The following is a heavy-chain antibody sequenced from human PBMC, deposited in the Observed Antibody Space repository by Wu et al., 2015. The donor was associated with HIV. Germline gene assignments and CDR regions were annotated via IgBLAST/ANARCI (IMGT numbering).Heavy chain of an antibody. CDR2: INPSSGDT. CDR3: ARDPQEVSGWYTH. CDR1: GYTFTGYY. J-gene: IGHJ4*02. V-gene: IGHV1-2*02. D-gene: IGHD6-19*01. Sequence: QVQLVQSGAEVKKPGASVRVSCKTSGYTFTGYYIHWVRQAPGQGLEWMGWINPSSGDTSYSQKLQSRVTMTRDTSISTAYMELSSLRFDDTAVYYCARDPQEVSGWYTHWGQGTLVTVSS.